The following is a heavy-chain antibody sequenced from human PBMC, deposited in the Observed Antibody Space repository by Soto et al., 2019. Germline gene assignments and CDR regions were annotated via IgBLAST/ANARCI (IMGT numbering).Heavy chain of an antibody. J-gene: IGHJ4*02. V-gene: IGHV3-74*01. CDR3: TRGPRVSSTGTGAH. D-gene: IGHD1-1*01. Sequence: GGALRGSCEAFGCTCISNWMNWVRQVPGKGPTGGSRSSDAGATATCAISVKGRFTITRENAKNTLYLQMNSFRADDTGLYYCTRGPRVSSTGTGAHWGQGTLVTVSS. CDR2: SSDAGATA. CDR1: GCTCISNW.